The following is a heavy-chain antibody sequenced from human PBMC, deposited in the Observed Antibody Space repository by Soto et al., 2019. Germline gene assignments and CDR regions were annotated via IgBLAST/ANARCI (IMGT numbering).Heavy chain of an antibody. V-gene: IGHV6-1*01. CDR2: TYYRSQWYN. Sequence: PSQTLSLTCVISGDSVSSNSAAWNWIRQSPSRGLEWLGRTYYRSQWYNDYAVSVKGRIIINPDTSKNQFSLQLSSVTPEDTAVYYCARTVARDYYYKGVDVWGQGTKVTVSS. D-gene: IGHD6-19*01. CDR3: ARTVARDYYYKGVDV. J-gene: IGHJ6*02. CDR1: GDSVSSNSAA.